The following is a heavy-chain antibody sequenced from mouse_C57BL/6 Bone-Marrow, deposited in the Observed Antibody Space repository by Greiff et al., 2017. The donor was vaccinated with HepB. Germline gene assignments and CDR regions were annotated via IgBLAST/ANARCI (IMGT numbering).Heavy chain of an antibody. V-gene: IGHV2-9-1*01. D-gene: IGHD1-1*01. CDR3: ASYYYGSSYFYWYFDV. CDR2: IWTGGGT. J-gene: IGHJ1*03. CDR1: GFSLTSYA. Sequence: QVQLQQSGPGLVAPSQSLSITCTVSGFSLTSYAISWVRQPPGKGLEWLGVIWTGGGTNYNSALKSRLSISKDNSKSQVFLKMNSLQTDDTARYYCASYYYGSSYFYWYFDVWGTGTTVTVSS.